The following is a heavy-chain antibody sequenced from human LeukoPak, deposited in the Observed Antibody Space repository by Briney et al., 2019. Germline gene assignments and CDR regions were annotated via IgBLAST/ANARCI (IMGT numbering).Heavy chain of an antibody. J-gene: IGHJ5*02. CDR1: GFTFSDSA. D-gene: IGHD2-8*01. CDR3: TTPNEGNWFDP. CDR2: IRDKGYGHAT. V-gene: IGHV3-73*01. Sequence: GGSLRLSCAASGFTFSDSAIHWVRQASGKGLEWVGRIRDKGYGHATAYAASVKGRFTLSRDDSRNTAYPQMNSLKTEDTALYYCTTPNEGNWFDPWGQGTLVTVSS.